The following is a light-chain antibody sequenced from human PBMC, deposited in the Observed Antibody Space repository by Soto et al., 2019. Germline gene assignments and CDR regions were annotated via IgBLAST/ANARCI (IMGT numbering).Light chain of an antibody. J-gene: IGLJ7*01. Sequence: QSALTQPPSVSAAPGQKVTISCSGSSSNIGNNYVSWYQQLPGTAPKLLIYDNNKRPSGIPDRFSGSKSGTSATLGITGLQTGDEADYYCGTWDSSLSALAVFGGGTQLTVL. CDR1: SSNIGNNY. V-gene: IGLV1-51*01. CDR3: GTWDSSLSALAV. CDR2: DNN.